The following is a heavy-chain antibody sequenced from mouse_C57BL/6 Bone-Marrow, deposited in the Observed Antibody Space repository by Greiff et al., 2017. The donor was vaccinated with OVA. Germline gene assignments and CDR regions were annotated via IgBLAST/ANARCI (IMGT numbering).Heavy chain of an antibody. Sequence: VQGVESGAELARPGASVKMSCKASGYTFTSYTMHWVKQRPGQGLEWIGYINPSSGYTKYNQKFKDKATLTADKSSSTAYMQLSSLTSEDSAVYYCASRLRCYAMDYWGQGTSVTVSS. CDR1: GYTFTSYT. D-gene: IGHD1-1*01. V-gene: IGHV1-4*01. CDR2: INPSSGYT. J-gene: IGHJ4*01. CDR3: ASRLRCYAMDY.